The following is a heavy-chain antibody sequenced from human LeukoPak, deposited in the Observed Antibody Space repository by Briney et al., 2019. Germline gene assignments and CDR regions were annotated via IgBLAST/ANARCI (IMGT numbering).Heavy chain of an antibody. CDR2: ISAVGTYI. J-gene: IGHJ6*03. Sequence: GGSLRLSCAASGFTFRSYTVHWVRQAPGKGLEWVSSISAVGTYIYYPDPVKGRFTISRDNLEKSAYLELSGLTGQDTAIYYCARGSIAGRAVYYYYMDVWVKGTTVTVSS. V-gene: IGHV3-21*01. CDR3: ARGSIAGRAVYYYYMDV. D-gene: IGHD6-6*01. CDR1: GFTFRSYT.